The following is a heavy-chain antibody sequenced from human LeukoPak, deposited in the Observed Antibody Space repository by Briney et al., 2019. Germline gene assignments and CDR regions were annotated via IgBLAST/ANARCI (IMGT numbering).Heavy chain of an antibody. V-gene: IGHV4-38-2*01. Sequence: SETLSLTCAVSGYSIISGYFWGWIRQPPGKGLEWIGTIYHSGSTYYNPSLKSRVTISVDTSKNQFSLMLSSVTAADTAVYFCAKSGYDYPPYFDYWGQGTLVTVSS. D-gene: IGHD5-12*01. CDR3: AKSGYDYPPYFDY. CDR1: GYSIISGYF. CDR2: IYHSGST. J-gene: IGHJ4*02.